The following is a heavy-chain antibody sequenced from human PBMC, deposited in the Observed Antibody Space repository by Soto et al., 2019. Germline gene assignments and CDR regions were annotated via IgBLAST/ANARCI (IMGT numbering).Heavy chain of an antibody. CDR2: IYWNDDK. CDR1: GFSLSTSGVG. D-gene: IGHD6-13*01. J-gene: IGHJ6*02. CDR3: AHSSSYSSSWYPYYGMDV. Sequence: QITLKESGPTLVKPTQTLTLTCTFSGFSLSTSGVGVGWIRQPPGKALEWLALIYWNDDKRYSPSLKSRLTITKDTSKNQVVLTMTNMEPVDTATYYCAHSSSYSSSWYPYYGMDVWGQGTTVTVSS. V-gene: IGHV2-5*01.